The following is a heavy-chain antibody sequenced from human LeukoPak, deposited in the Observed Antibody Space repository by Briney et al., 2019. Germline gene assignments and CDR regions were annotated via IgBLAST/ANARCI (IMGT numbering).Heavy chain of an antibody. J-gene: IGHJ4*02. CDR2: IYYSGST. Sequence: SETLSLTCTVSGGSISSYYWSWIRQPPGKGLEWIGYIYYSGSTNYNPSLKSRVTISVDTSKNQFSLKLSSVTAADTAVYYCARPRDREEYYFDYWGQGTLVTVSS. CDR3: ARPRDREEYYFDY. D-gene: IGHD3-10*01. CDR1: GGSISSYY. V-gene: IGHV4-59*01.